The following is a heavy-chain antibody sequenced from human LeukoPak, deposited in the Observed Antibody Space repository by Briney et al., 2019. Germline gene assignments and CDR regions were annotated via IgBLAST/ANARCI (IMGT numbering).Heavy chain of an antibody. CDR2: ISDNGVFT. CDR3: ARGSVDFWSGYYKRYYYGMDV. J-gene: IGHJ6*02. CDR1: GFTFSNYA. V-gene: IGHV3-23*01. D-gene: IGHD3-3*01. Sequence: PGGSLRLSCAASGFTFSNYAMSWVRQAPGKGLEWVSAISDNGVFTYYADSVKGRFTISRDSSKKTLYLQMNSLGAGDTAVYYCARGSVDFWSGYYKRYYYGMDVWGQGTTVTVSS.